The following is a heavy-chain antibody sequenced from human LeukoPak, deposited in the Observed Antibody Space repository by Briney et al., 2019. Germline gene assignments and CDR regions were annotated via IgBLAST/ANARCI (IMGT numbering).Heavy chain of an antibody. J-gene: IGHJ4*02. CDR2: MNPNSGNT. CDR3: TTDSQRSTYYYEFDY. CDR1: GYTFTSYD. V-gene: IGHV1-8*01. D-gene: IGHD3-10*01. Sequence: ASVKVSCKASGYTFTSYDINWVRQATGQGLEWMGWMNPNSGNTGYGQKFQGRVTMTRNTSISTAYMELNSLQTEDTAVYYCTTDSQRSTYYYEFDYWGQGTLVTVSS.